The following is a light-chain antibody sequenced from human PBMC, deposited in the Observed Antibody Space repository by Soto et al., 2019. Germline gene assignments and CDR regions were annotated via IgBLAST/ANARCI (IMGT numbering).Light chain of an antibody. Sequence: QAVVTQEPSLTVSTGGTVTLTCGSSTGAVTSGHYPYWFQQKPGQAPKTLIYDTTNKHSWSPARFSGSLLGGKAALTLSGAQPEDEADYYCLLVYSGIVVFGGGTKVTVL. J-gene: IGLJ2*01. CDR3: LLVYSGIVV. V-gene: IGLV7-46*01. CDR2: DTT. CDR1: TGAVTSGHY.